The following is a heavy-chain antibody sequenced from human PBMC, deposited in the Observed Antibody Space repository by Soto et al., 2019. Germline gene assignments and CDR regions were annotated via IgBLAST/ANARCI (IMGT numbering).Heavy chain of an antibody. D-gene: IGHD3-10*01. CDR2: IYYSGST. Sequence: SETLSLTCTVSGGSISSYYWSWIRQPPGKGLEWIGYIYYSGSTNYNPSLKSRVTISVDTSKNQFSLKLSSVTAADTAVYYCARTTVVRGVMTSGGQGTLVTVSS. CDR1: GGSISSYY. J-gene: IGHJ4*02. V-gene: IGHV4-59*01. CDR3: ARTTVVRGVMTS.